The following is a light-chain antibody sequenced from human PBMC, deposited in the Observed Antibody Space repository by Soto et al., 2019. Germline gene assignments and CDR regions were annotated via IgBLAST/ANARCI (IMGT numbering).Light chain of an antibody. V-gene: IGKV3-11*01. CDR1: QSVSSY. J-gene: IGKJ1*01. CDR2: DAS. Sequence: EIVLTQSPATLSLSPGERATLSCRASQSVSSYLAWYQQKPAQAPSLLIYDASNMATGIPARFSGSGSGTDFTLTISSLEPEDFAVYYCQQRSNWPPWTFGQGTKVEIK. CDR3: QQRSNWPPWT.